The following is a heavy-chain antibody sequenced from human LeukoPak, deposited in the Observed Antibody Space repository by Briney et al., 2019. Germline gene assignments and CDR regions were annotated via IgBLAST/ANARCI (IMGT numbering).Heavy chain of an antibody. V-gene: IGHV3-23*01. J-gene: IGHJ2*01. CDR1: GFTFSSYA. CDR3: AKGIYYDFWSGYYTNWYFDL. CDR2: ISGSGGST. Sequence: PGGSLRLSCAASGFTFSSYAMSWVRQAPGKGLEWVSAISGSGGSTYYADSVKGRFTISRDNSKNTLYLQMNSLRAEDTAVYYCAKGIYYDFWSGYYTNWYFDLWGRGTLVTVSS. D-gene: IGHD3-3*01.